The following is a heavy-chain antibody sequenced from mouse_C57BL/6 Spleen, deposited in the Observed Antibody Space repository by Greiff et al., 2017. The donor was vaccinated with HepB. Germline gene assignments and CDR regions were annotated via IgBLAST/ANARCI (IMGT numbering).Heavy chain of an antibody. Sequence: EVQLQESGTVLARPGASVKMSCKTSGYTFTSYWMHWVKQRPGQGLEWIGAIYPGNSDTSYNQKFKGKAKLTAVTSASTAYMELSSLTNEDSAVYYCTSMMVTTLYYYAMDYWGQGTSVTVSS. CDR3: TSMMVTTLYYYAMDY. V-gene: IGHV1-5*01. CDR2: IYPGNSDT. D-gene: IGHD2-3*01. J-gene: IGHJ4*01. CDR1: GYTFTSYW.